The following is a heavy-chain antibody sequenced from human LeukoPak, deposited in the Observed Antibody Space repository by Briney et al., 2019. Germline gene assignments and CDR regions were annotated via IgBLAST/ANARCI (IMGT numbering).Heavy chain of an antibody. J-gene: IGHJ4*02. D-gene: IGHD3-22*01. CDR1: GGSFSGYY. CDR3: ARVVRGSGYYFGY. V-gene: IGHV4-34*01. CDR2: INHSGST. Sequence: SETLSLTCAVYGGSFSGYYWSWIRQPPGKGLEWIGEINHSGSTNYNPSLKSRVTISVDTSKNQFSLKLSSVTAADTAVYYCARVVRGSGYYFGYWGQGTLVTVSS.